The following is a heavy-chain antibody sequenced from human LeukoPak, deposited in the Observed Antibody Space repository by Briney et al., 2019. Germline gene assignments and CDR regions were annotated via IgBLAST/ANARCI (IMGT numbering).Heavy chain of an antibody. CDR1: GYILTELS. CDR3: ARGEAAAVTSFDS. CDR2: FDPEDGET. V-gene: IGHV1-24*01. D-gene: IGHD6-13*01. J-gene: IGHJ4*02. Sequence: ASVKVSCKVSGYILTELSMHWVRQAPGKGLEWMGGFDPEDGETIYAQKFQGRVTMTEDTSTDTAYMELSSLRSEDTAIYYCARGEAAAVTSFDSWGQGTQVTVSS.